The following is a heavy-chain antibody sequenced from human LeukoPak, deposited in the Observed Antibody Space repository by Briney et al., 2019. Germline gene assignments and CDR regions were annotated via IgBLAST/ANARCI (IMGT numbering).Heavy chain of an antibody. J-gene: IGHJ4*02. CDR1: GGSFSGYY. Sequence: SETLSLTCAVYGGSFSGYYWSWIRQPPGKGLEWIGEINHSGSTNYNPSLKSRVTISVDTSKNQFSLKLSSVTAADTAVYYCARDLDYWGQGTLVTVSS. CDR2: INHSGST. V-gene: IGHV4-34*01. CDR3: ARDLDY.